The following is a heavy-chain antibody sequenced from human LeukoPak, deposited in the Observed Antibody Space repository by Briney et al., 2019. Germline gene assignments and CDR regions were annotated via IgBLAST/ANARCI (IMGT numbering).Heavy chain of an antibody. CDR1: GVSLSGYY. CDR3: ARSGSGYLRYYFDY. J-gene: IGHJ4*02. Sequence: SETLSLTCAVYGVSLSGYYWSWIRQPPGKGLEWIGNIYYSGSTYYNPSLKSRVTISVDTSKNQFSLKLSSVTAADTAVYYCARSGSGYLRYYFDYWGQGTLVTVSS. CDR2: IYYSGST. V-gene: IGHV4-34*11. D-gene: IGHD5-12*01.